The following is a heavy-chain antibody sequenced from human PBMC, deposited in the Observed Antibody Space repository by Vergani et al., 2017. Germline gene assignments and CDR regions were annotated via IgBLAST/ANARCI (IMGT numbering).Heavy chain of an antibody. V-gene: IGHV1-2*06. CDR1: GYPFTDYY. J-gene: IGHJ4*02. CDR3: ARXAIPQITVAGALWGLDY. D-gene: IGHD6-19*01. CDR2: INPNSATT. Sequence: QVQLVQSGAEVKKPGASVMVSCKASGYPFTDYYMHWLRQAPGQGLEWMGRINPNSATTNYAQKFQGRVTMTRDTSISPAYMDLSSRRSDDTAVYYCARXAIPQITVAGALWGLDYWGQGTLVTVSS.